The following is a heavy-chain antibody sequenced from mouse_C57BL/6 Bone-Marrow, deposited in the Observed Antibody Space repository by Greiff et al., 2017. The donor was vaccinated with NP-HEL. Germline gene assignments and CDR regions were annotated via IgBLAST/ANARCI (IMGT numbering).Heavy chain of an antibody. V-gene: IGHV1-63*01. CDR3: ARDGGLRWYFDV. CDR1: GYTFTNYW. J-gene: IGHJ1*03. Sequence: SGAELVRPGTSVKMSCKASGYTFTNYWIGWAKQRPGHGLEWIGDIYPGGGYTNYNEKFKGKATLTADKSSCTAYMQFSSLTSEDSAIYYCARDGGLRWYFDVWGTGTTVTVSS. CDR2: IYPGGGYT. D-gene: IGHD2-4*01.